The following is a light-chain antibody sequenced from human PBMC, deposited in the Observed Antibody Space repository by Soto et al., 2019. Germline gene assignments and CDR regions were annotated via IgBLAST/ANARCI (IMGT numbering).Light chain of an antibody. CDR2: SSN. V-gene: IGLV1-47*02. CDR1: SSNIGSNY. Sequence: QSVLTQPPSASGTPRQRVTISCSGSSSNIGSNYVYWYQQLPGTAPKLLIYSSNQRPSGVPDRFSGSKSGTSASLAISGLRSEDEADYYCAAWDDSLSGPVFGGGTKLTVL. CDR3: AAWDDSLSGPV. J-gene: IGLJ3*02.